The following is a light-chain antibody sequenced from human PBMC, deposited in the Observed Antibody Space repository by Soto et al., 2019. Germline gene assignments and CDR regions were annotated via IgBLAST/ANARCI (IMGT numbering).Light chain of an antibody. J-gene: IGKJ1*01. CDR3: QQYSIYPWT. V-gene: IGKV1-5*01. Sequence: DKQMTQSPSPLSASVGDRVTITGRASQSISTWLAWYQQKPGKAPKVLIFDASSLESGVPSRFSGSGSATEFTLTISSLQPDDFATYYCQQYSIYPWTFGQGTKV. CDR1: QSISTW. CDR2: DAS.